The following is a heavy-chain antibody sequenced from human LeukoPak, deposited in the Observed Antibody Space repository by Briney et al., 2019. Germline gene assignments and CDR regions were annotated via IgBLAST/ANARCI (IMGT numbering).Heavy chain of an antibody. CDR3: ARDGGRFSFGFGY. V-gene: IGHV4-59*01. CDR1: GGSISSYY. D-gene: IGHD5-18*01. J-gene: IGHJ4*02. Sequence: SETLPLTCTVSGGSISSYYWSWIRQPPGKGLEWIGYVFYSGSTNYNPSLKSRVTISVDTSKSQFTLKLSSVTPADTAVYYCARDGGRFSFGFGYWGQGTLVTVSS. CDR2: VFYSGST.